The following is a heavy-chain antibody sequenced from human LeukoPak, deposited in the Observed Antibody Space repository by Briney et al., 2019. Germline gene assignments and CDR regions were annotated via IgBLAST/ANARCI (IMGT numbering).Heavy chain of an antibody. CDR2: IIPIFGTA. Sequence: SVTVSFKSSGGTFSSYAISWVRQAPGQGLEWMGGIIPIFGTANYAQKFQGRVTITTDESTSTAYMELSRLRSEDTAVYYCAREGLGGSMDVWGKGTTVTVSS. CDR3: AREGLGGSMDV. V-gene: IGHV1-69*05. CDR1: GGTFSSYA. D-gene: IGHD3-16*01. J-gene: IGHJ6*03.